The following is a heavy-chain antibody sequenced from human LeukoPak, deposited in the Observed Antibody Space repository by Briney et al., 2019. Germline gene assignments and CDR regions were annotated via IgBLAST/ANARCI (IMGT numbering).Heavy chain of an antibody. D-gene: IGHD1-7*01. J-gene: IGHJ4*02. V-gene: IGHV1-18*01. CDR2: ISAYNGNT. CDR1: GYTFTSYG. CDR3: ARVGGITGTTLGEEFGY. Sequence: ASVKVSCKASGYTFTSYGISWVRQAPGQGLEWMGWISAYNGNTNYAQKLQGRVTTTTDTSTSTAYMELRSLRSDDTAVYYCARVGGITGTTLGEEFGYWGQGTLVTVSS.